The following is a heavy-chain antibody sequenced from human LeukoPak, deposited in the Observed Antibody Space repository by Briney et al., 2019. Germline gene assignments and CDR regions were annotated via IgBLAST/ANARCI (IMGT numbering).Heavy chain of an antibody. CDR2: INPNSGGT. J-gene: IGHJ4*02. D-gene: IGHD2-2*01. CDR3: ARALYHTFDY. Sequence: ASVKVSCKASGYTFTSYGISWVRQAPGQGLEWMGWINPNSGGTNYVQKFQGRVTMTTDTSTSTAYMELRSLRSDDTAVYYCARALYHTFDYWGQGTLVTVSS. CDR1: GYTFTSYG. V-gene: IGHV1-18*01.